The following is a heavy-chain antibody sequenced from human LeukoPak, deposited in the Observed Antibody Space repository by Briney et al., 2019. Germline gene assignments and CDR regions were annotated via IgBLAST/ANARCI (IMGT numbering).Heavy chain of an antibody. CDR2: ISGSGNT. CDR1: GFTFSSYA. D-gene: IGHD3-9*01. J-gene: IGHJ6*03. V-gene: IGHV3-23*01. Sequence: PGGSLRLSCAASGFTFSSYAMSWVRQAPGKGLEWVSAISGSGNTYHADSVKGRFTISRDNAKNSLYLQMNSLRAEDTAVYYCARVERGNYDILTGYYKGYYYYYYMDVWGKGTTVTISS. CDR3: ARVERGNYDILTGYYKGYYYYYYMDV.